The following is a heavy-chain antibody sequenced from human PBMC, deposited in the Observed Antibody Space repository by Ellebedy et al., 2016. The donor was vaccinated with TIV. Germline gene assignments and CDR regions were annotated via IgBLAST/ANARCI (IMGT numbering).Heavy chain of an antibody. D-gene: IGHD3-22*01. J-gene: IGHJ3*02. CDR2: ISGGGGNT. V-gene: IGHV3-23*01. CDR1: GFTFSTFA. Sequence: GESLKISCAASGFTFSTFAMSWVRQAPGKGLEWVSVISGGGGNTYYADSVKGRLSISRDNSKNTLYLQMKTLRAEDTAVYYCAKSPDSSGYPYVGAFDIWGQGTTVTVSS. CDR3: AKSPDSSGYPYVGAFDI.